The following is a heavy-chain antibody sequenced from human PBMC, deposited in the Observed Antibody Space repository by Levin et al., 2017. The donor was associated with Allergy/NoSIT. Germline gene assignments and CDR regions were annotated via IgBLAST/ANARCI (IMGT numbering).Heavy chain of an antibody. CDR1: GYSFTSYW. D-gene: IGHD3-10*01. CDR3: ARHTDRGSGSYRY. CDR2: IYPGDSDT. J-gene: IGHJ4*02. Sequence: KVSCKGSGYSFTSYWIGWVRQMPGKGLEWMGIIYPGDSDTRYSPSFQGQVTISADKSISTAYLQWSSLKASDTAMYYCARHTDRGSGSYRYWGQGTLVTVSS. V-gene: IGHV5-51*01.